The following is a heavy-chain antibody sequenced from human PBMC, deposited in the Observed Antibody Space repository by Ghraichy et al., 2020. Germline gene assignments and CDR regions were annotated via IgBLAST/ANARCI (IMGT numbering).Heavy chain of an antibody. D-gene: IGHD2-15*01. CDR2: ITPLYNST. CDR3: ARHLLSSRGFSYLALGS. V-gene: IGHV1-69*13. J-gene: IGHJ5*01. CDR1: GNTSKTQG. Sequence: SVKVSCKTSGNTSKTQGIRWVRQAPGQGLEWMGGITPLYNSTYYTQKFQGRVTFTADESAITAYMEVSSLRSDDTAVYYCARHLLSSRGFSYLALGSWGQGTLVIVSS.